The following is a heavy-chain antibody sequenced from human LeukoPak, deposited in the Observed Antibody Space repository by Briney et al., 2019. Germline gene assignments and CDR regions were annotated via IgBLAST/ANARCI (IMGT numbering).Heavy chain of an antibody. V-gene: IGHV1-69*13. D-gene: IGHD2-2*01. J-gene: IGHJ6*03. CDR1: GGTFSSYA. Sequence: ASVKVSCKASGGTFSSYAISWVRQAPGQGLEWMGGIIPIFGTANYAQKFQGRVTITADESTSTAYMELSSLRSEDTAVYYCARQDCSSTSCYGAYYYYYMDVWGKGATVTVSS. CDR2: IIPIFGTA. CDR3: ARQDCSSTSCYGAYYYYYMDV.